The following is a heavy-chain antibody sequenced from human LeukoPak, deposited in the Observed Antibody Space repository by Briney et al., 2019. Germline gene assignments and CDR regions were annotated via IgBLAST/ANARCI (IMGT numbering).Heavy chain of an antibody. CDR3: AKEGTPQVSTWYDL. CDR1: GVTLSLYG. V-gene: IGHV3-30*18. D-gene: IGHD3-10*01. CDR2: ISYEGGTQ. Sequence: GESLRLSCAASGVTLSLYGMHWVRQAPGKGLEWVAVISYEGGTQHYADSVKGRFIISRDNPRNTLYLQMNILRTEDTAVYYCAKEGTPQVSTWYDLWGQGTQVIVSS. J-gene: IGHJ5*02.